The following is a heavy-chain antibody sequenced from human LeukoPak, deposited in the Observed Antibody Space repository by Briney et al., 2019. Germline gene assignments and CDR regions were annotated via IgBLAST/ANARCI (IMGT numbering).Heavy chain of an antibody. D-gene: IGHD2/OR15-2a*01. CDR3: ARSGLSRFGF. CDR2: FSGSGDST. J-gene: IGHJ4*02. CDR1: GFTFSKYA. V-gene: IGHV3-23*01. Sequence: GGSLRLSCAASGFTFSKYAMSWVRQAPGKGLEWVSAFSGSGDSTYYADSVKGRFTISRDNSKNTLYLQMNSLRAEDTAVYYCARSGLSRFGFWGQGTLVAVSS.